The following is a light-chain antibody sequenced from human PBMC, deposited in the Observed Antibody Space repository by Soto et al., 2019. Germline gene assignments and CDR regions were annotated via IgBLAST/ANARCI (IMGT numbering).Light chain of an antibody. CDR1: SSDVGGYNY. J-gene: IGLJ1*01. CDR2: EVS. CDR3: FSYTSSSTRV. V-gene: IGLV2-14*01. Sequence: QSVLTQPASVSGSPGQSITISCTGTSSDVGGYNYVSWYQHYPGKAPKLMIYEVSNRPSGVSSRFSGSRSGNTASLTISGLQAEDEADYYCFSYTSSSTRVFGTGTQLTVL.